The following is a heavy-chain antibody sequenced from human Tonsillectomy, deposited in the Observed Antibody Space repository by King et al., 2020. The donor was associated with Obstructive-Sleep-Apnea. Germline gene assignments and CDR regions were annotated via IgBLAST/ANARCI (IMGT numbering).Heavy chain of an antibody. CDR1: GGSISSSSYY. CDR2: IYYSGST. D-gene: IGHD6-19*01. V-gene: IGHV4-39*01. CDR3: ARHTASGWYDEYFDY. Sequence: LQLQESGPGLVKPSETLSLTCTVSGGSISSSSYYWGWIRQPPGKGLEWIGSIYYSGSTYYNPSLKSRVTISVDTSKNQFSLKLSSVTAADTAVYYCARHTASGWYDEYFDYWGQGTLVTVSS. J-gene: IGHJ4*02.